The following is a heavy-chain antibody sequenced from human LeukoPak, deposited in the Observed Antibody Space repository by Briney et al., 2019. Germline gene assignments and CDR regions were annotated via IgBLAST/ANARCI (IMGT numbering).Heavy chain of an antibody. CDR2: ISGSSDTK. J-gene: IGHJ4*02. D-gene: IGHD2-21*01. CDR1: GFPFSSYS. CDR3: TRDSSDGGGYSEPEP. V-gene: IGHV3-48*04. Sequence: GGSLRLSRAGSGFPFSSYSMNWVRQAPGKGLEWISYISGSSDTKYYADSVKGRFTVSRDSAKNLLYLQMNSLRVEDTALYYCTRDSSDGGGYSEPEPWGQGALVTVSS.